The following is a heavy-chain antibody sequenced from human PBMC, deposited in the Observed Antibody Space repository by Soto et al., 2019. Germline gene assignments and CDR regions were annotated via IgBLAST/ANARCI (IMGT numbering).Heavy chain of an antibody. CDR3: ARGPLYQSDSSSSFDY. V-gene: IGHV1-8*01. CDR2: MNPNSGNT. D-gene: IGHD6-6*01. Sequence: QVQLVQSGAEVKKPGASVKVSCKASGYTFTSYDSNWVRQATGQGLEWMGWMNPNSGNTGYAQKFQGRVTMTRNTSISTAYMELSSLRSEDTAVYYCARGPLYQSDSSSSFDYWGQGTLVTVSS. J-gene: IGHJ4*02. CDR1: GYTFTSYD.